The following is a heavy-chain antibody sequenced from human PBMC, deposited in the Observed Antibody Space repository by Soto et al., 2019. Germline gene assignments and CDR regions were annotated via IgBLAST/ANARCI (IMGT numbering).Heavy chain of an antibody. J-gene: IGHJ4*02. Sequence: QPQLVESGGGLGKPGGSLRLSCAASRLTFSDYYMGWIRQAPGKGLEWISYISGSGGTTYYADSVKGRFTISRDNAKNSLYLHMNSLRVEDTAIYYCARDPEPQYYFDSWGQGTLVTVSS. CDR3: ARDPEPQYYFDS. CDR2: ISGSGGTT. V-gene: IGHV3-11*01. CDR1: RLTFSDYY.